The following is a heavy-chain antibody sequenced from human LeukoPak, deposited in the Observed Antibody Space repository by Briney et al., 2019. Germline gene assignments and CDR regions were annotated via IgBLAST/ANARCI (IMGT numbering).Heavy chain of an antibody. CDR1: GYTFTSYY. V-gene: IGHV1-46*01. CDR2: INPSGGST. CDR3: ARRGAVAGLDY. J-gene: IGHJ4*02. D-gene: IGHD6-19*01. Sequence: GASVKVSCKASGYTFTSYYMHWVRQAPGQGLEWMGIINPSGGSTSYAQKFQGRVTMTRDTSTSTVYMELSRLRSEDTAVYYCARRGAVAGLDYWGQGTLVTVSS.